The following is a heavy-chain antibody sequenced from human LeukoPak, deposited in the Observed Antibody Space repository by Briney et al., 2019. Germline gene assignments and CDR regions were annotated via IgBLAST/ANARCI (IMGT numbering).Heavy chain of an antibody. J-gene: IGHJ4*02. CDR3: ARGTRGFDY. Sequence: GRTLRLSCAASVFTFSSDAMHCVRQAPGKGREYVSAISSNGGSTYYANSVKGRFTISRDNSKNTLYLQMGSLRAEGLAVYYCARGTRGFDYWGQGTLVTVSS. D-gene: IGHD3-10*01. CDR1: VFTFSSDA. V-gene: IGHV3-64*01. CDR2: ISSNGGST.